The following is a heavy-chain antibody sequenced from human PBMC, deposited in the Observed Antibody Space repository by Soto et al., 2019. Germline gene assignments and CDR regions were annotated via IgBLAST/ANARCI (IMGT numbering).Heavy chain of an antibody. CDR2: IRSKANSYAT. CDR3: TRRSKLEPDPNDAFDI. Sequence: GGSLSLSCAASGFTFSGSAMHWVRQASGKGLEWVGRIRSKANSYATAYAASVKGRFTISRDDSKNTAYLQMNSLKTEDTAVYYCTRRSKLEPDPNDAFDIWGQGTMVTVSS. V-gene: IGHV3-73*01. J-gene: IGHJ3*02. D-gene: IGHD1-1*01. CDR1: GFTFSGSA.